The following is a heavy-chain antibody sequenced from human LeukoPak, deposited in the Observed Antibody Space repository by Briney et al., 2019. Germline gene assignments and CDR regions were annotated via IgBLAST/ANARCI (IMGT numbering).Heavy chain of an antibody. Sequence: PGGSLRRSCAASGFTFSSHGMHWVRQAPGKGLEWVAVISYDGSNKYYADSVKGRFTISRDNSKNTLYLQMNSLRAEDTAVYYCAKDRGSGWLFDYWGQGTLVTVSS. V-gene: IGHV3-30*18. CDR3: AKDRGSGWLFDY. D-gene: IGHD6-19*01. CDR1: GFTFSSHG. CDR2: ISYDGSNK. J-gene: IGHJ4*02.